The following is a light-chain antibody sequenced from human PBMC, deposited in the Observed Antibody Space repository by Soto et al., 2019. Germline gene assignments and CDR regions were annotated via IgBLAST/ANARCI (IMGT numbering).Light chain of an antibody. J-gene: IGKJ4*01. CDR1: QDISNY. CDR2: AAS. V-gene: IGKV1-33*01. Sequence: DIQMTQSPSSLSASVGDRVTITCQASQDISNYLNWYQQKPGKAPKLLIYAASNLAPGVPSRFSGSGSGTDFTFTISSLQPEDIATYYCQQDDNLPLTFGGGTKVEIK. CDR3: QQDDNLPLT.